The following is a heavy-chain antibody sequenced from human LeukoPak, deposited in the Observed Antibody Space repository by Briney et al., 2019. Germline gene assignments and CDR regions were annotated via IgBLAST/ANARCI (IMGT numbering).Heavy chain of an antibody. CDR3: ERSQLGRSHLPEQFDP. CDR1: GFIVSSNY. D-gene: IGHD1-1*01. Sequence: GGSRRLSCAASGFIVSSNYMNWVRQAPGKGLEWAPVIYTGGSTYYADSVKGRVTISRDNSKNTLYLQMNSLRAEDTAVYYCERSQLGRSHLPEQFDPWGQGTLVTVSP. CDR2: IYTGGST. J-gene: IGHJ5*02. V-gene: IGHV3-53*01.